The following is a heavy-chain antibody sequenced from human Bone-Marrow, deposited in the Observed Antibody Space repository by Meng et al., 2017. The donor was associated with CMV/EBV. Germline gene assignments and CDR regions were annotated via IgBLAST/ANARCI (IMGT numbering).Heavy chain of an antibody. D-gene: IGHD3-9*01. V-gene: IGHV1-2*02. CDR3: ARDNDWGPDY. CDR1: GYSFTDHY. CDR2: IYPNRGGT. J-gene: IGHJ4*02. Sequence: ASVKVSCKASGYSFTDHYFHWVRQAPGQGLEWMGWIYPNRGGTHYAQKFHGRLTVTTDTSISTGYMELSSLGSDDTAVYYCARDNDWGPDYWGQGTLVTVSS.